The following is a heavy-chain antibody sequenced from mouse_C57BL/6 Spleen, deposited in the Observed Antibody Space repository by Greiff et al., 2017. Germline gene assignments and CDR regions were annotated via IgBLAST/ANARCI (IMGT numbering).Heavy chain of an antibody. V-gene: IGHV1-19*01. J-gene: IGHJ3*01. CDR1: GYTFTDYY. CDR2: INPYNGGT. CDR3: ARDWAWFAY. D-gene: IGHD4-1*01. Sequence: EVQLVESGPVLVKPGASVKMSCKASGYTFTDYYMNWVKQSHGKSLEWMGVINPYNGGTSYNQKFKGKATLTVDKSSSTAYMELNSLTSEDSAVYDCARDWAWFAYWGQGTLVTVSA.